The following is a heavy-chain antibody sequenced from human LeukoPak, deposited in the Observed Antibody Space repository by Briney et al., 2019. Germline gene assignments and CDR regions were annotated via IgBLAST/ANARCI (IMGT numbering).Heavy chain of an antibody. CDR2: ISKDGSDK. CDR1: GFTFSDYA. V-gene: IGHV3-30-3*01. D-gene: IGHD1-7*01. Sequence: GGSLRLSCAASGFTFSDYAMHWVRQAPGKGLEWVAVISKDGSDKYYPGSVRGRFTISRDNSKNTIYLQMDSLRAGDTAIYYCARDYWWNYDYWGQGTLVTVSS. CDR3: ARDYWWNYDY. J-gene: IGHJ4*02.